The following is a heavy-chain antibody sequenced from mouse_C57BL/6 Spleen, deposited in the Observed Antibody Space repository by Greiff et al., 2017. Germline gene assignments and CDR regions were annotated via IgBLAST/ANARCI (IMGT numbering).Heavy chain of an antibody. J-gene: IGHJ1*03. CDR3: ARRDYGSSLDV. Sequence: DVKLVESGGGLVKPGGSLKLSCAASGFTFSDYGMHWVRQAPEKGLEWVAYISSGSSTIYYADTVKGRFTISRDNAKDTLFLQMTSLRAEDTAMYYCARRDYGSSLDVWGTGTTVTVSS. D-gene: IGHD1-1*01. CDR1: GFTFSDYG. V-gene: IGHV5-17*01. CDR2: ISSGSSTI.